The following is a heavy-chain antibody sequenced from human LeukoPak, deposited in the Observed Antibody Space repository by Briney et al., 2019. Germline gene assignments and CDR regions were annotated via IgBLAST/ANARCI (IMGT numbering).Heavy chain of an antibody. J-gene: IGHJ4*02. Sequence: GGSLRLSCAASGFTFSSYAMHWVRQAPGKGLEWVAVISYDGSNKYYADSVKGRFTISRDNSKNTLYLQMNSLRAEDTAVYYCATFDSSSGEYYFDYWGQGTLVTVSS. CDR3: ATFDSSSGEYYFDY. CDR1: GFTFSSYA. D-gene: IGHD6-13*01. CDR2: ISYDGSNK. V-gene: IGHV3-30*04.